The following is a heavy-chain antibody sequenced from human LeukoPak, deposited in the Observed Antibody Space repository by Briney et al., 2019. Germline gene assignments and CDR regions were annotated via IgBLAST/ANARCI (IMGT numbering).Heavy chain of an antibody. CDR1: GYTFTCYY. J-gene: IGHJ4*02. D-gene: IGHD1-26*01. CDR2: INPNSGGT. Sequence: ASVKVSCKASGYTFTCYYMHWVRQAPGQGLEWMGRINPNSGGTNYAQKFQGRVTMTRDTSISTAYMELSRLRSDDTAVYYCARKPIVGATFDYWGQGTLVTVSS. V-gene: IGHV1-2*06. CDR3: ARKPIVGATFDY.